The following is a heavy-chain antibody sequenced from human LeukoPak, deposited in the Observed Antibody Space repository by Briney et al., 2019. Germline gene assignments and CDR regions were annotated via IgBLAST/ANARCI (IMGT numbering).Heavy chain of an antibody. CDR1: GFTFSSYW. CDR2: INTDGSSP. Sequence: GGSLRLSCAASGFTFSSYWMHWVRRAPGKGLVWVSRINTDGSSPTYADSVKGRFTISRDNSKNTLYLQMGSLRAEDMAVYYCARDLEYFDWRENKYYYYMDVWGKGTTVTVSS. V-gene: IGHV3-74*01. CDR3: ARDLEYFDWRENKYYYYMDV. J-gene: IGHJ6*03. D-gene: IGHD3-9*01.